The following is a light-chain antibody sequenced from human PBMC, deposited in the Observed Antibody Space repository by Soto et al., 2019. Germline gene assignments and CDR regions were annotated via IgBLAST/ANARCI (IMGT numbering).Light chain of an antibody. Sequence: EIVMTQSPATLSVSPGERATLSCRASQSVGTNLVWYQHKPGQAPRPLIYGASIRATSIPARFSASGSGTEFPLTTSSLQSEDSAFYSCQQYYYWPPYTFGQGTKVDSK. CDR2: GAS. CDR3: QQYYYWPPYT. J-gene: IGKJ2*01. CDR1: QSVGTN. V-gene: IGKV3-15*01.